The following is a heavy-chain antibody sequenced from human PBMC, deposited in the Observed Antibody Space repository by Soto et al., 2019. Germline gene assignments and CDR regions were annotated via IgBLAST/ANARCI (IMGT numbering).Heavy chain of an antibody. D-gene: IGHD2-15*01. Sequence: EVQLLESGGGLVHPVGSLRLSCAASGFTLGTYVMTWVRQAPGKGLAWVSAISGSGGRTNYADPVKGRFTISRDNTKNTLYLQMNSLRVEDTAVYYCARDRKGAYFSGGTCYSFDYWGQGTLVTVPS. CDR2: ISGSGGRT. J-gene: IGHJ4*02. CDR1: GFTLGTYV. CDR3: ARDRKGAYFSGGTCYSFDY. V-gene: IGHV3-23*01.